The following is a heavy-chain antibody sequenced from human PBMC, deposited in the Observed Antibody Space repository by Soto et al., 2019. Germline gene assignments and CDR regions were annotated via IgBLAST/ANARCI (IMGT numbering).Heavy chain of an antibody. Sequence: EVQLLESGGGLVQPGGSLRLSCAASGFTFSSYALNWVRQAPGKGLEWVSAISGSGGSTYYADSVKGRFTISRDNSKNTVYLQMNSLRVEDTAVYYCAKGRIVGATSFDYWGQGALVTVSS. CDR2: ISGSGGST. CDR1: GFTFSSYA. J-gene: IGHJ4*02. D-gene: IGHD1-26*01. V-gene: IGHV3-23*01. CDR3: AKGRIVGATSFDY.